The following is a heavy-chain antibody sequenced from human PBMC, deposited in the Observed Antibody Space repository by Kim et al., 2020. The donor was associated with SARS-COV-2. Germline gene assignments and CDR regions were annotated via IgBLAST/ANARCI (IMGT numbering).Heavy chain of an antibody. CDR1: GFTFSSYW. J-gene: IGHJ2*01. CDR3: ARDRGYSSSPKPIRNRYFDL. D-gene: IGHD6-13*01. CDR2: IKQDGSEK. Sequence: GGSLRLSCAASGFTFSSYWMSWVRQAPGKGLEWVANIKQDGSEKYYVDSVKGRFTISRDNAKNSLYLQMNSLRAEDTAVYYCARDRGYSSSPKPIRNRYFDLWGRGPLVTVSS. V-gene: IGHV3-7*03.